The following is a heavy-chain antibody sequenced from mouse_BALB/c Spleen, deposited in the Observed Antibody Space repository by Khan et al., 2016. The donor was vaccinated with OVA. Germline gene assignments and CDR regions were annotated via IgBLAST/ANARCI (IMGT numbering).Heavy chain of an antibody. CDR2: ISYSGST. D-gene: IGHD2-2*01. CDR1: GYSITSEYA. CDR3: ARSVYYFYAYAMDY. J-gene: IGHJ4*01. V-gene: IGHV3-2*02. Sequence: EVQLQESGPGLVKPSQSLSLTCTVTGYSITSEYAWNWIRQFPGNKLEWMGYISYSGSTNYNPSLKSRISVTRDTSKNQFFLQLNSVTTEYTATYYCARSVYYFYAYAMDYWGQGTSVTVSS.